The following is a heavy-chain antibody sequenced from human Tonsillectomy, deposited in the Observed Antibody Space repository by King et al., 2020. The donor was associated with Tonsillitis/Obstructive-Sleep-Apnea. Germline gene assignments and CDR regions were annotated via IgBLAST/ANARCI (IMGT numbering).Heavy chain of an antibody. CDR3: AKTDGGDYFYMDV. Sequence: VQLVESGGGLVQPGGSLRLSCAASGFTFSSYTIAWVRQAPGKGLEWVSGIRGSSRTYYADSVKGRFTISRDNSKNTLFLQMKSRTAEDTAVYYCAKTDGGDYFYMDVWGKGTTVTVSS. D-gene: IGHD3-16*01. J-gene: IGHJ6*03. CDR2: IRGSSRT. V-gene: IGHV3-23*04. CDR1: GFTFSSYT.